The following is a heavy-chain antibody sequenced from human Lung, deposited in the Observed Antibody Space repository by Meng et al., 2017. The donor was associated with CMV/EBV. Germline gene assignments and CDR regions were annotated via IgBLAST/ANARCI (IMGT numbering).Heavy chain of an antibody. J-gene: IGHJ4*02. CDR3: AVDLWSGYYTTLDY. V-gene: IGHV1-69*05. CDR2: IIPTFGAP. CDR1: GDTFSNYA. Sequence: SVXVSXXASGDTFSNYAFSWVRQAPGQGLEWMGGIIPTFGAPNYAQKFDGRVTITTDKSTSTAYMELSGLTSEDSAVYYCAVDLWSGYYTTLDYWGQGTXVTVSS. D-gene: IGHD3-3*01.